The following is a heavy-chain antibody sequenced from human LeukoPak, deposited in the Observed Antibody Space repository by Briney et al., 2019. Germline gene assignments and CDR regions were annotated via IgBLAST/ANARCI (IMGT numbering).Heavy chain of an antibody. CDR1: GVSISSYY. CDR2: IYYSGST. J-gene: IGHJ4*02. V-gene: IGHV4-59*01. CDR3: ARGVYDYVWGSYRPTSYYFDY. D-gene: IGHD3-16*02. Sequence: SETLSLTCTVSGVSISSYYWSWIRQPPGKGLEWIGYIYYSGSTNYNPSLKSRVTISVDTSKNQFSLKLSSVTAADTAVYYCARGVYDYVWGSYRPTSYYFDYWGQGTLVTVSS.